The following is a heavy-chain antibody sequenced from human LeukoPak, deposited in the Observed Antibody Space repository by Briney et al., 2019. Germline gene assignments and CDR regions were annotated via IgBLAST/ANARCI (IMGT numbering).Heavy chain of an antibody. J-gene: IGHJ4*02. Sequence: GGSLRLSCAASGFTLSSYAMSWVRQAPGKGLEWVSANSGSGGSTYYADSVKGRFAISRDNAKNSLYLQMNSLRAEDTAVYYCARGAGYCSSTSCHLWSDYWGQGTLVTVSS. CDR3: ARGAGYCSSTSCHLWSDY. CDR1: GFTLSSYA. V-gene: IGHV3-23*01. D-gene: IGHD2-2*01. CDR2: NSGSGGST.